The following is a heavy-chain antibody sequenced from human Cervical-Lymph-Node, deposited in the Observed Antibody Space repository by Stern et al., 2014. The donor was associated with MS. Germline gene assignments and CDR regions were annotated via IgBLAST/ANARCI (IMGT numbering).Heavy chain of an antibody. V-gene: IGHV5-51*01. J-gene: IGHJ4*02. Sequence: IQLGQSGAEVRKPGDSLKISRKSSGYRLIHKWIAWVRQGPGKGLEWTGIIYPGDSDIRYSPSFQGHVPISVDKSTSTAYLQWSSLKASDTAVYYCARWSVAFDSWGQGALITVSS. CDR2: IYPGDSDI. CDR1: GYRLIHKW. D-gene: IGHD2-21*01. CDR3: ARWSVAFDS.